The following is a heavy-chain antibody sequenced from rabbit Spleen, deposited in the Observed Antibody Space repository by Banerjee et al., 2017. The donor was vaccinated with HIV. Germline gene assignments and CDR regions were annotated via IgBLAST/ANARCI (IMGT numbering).Heavy chain of an antibody. V-gene: IGHV1S40*01. CDR1: GVSFSISSY. J-gene: IGHJ6*01. CDR3: ARADFGMTYAINF. D-gene: IGHD6-1*01. CDR2: INIVTGKS. Sequence: QSLEESGGDLVKPGASLTLTCTASGVSFSISSYMCWVRQAPGKGLEWIACINIVTGKSVYASWAKGRFTISKASSTTVTLQMTSLTAADTATYFCARADFGMTYAINFWGPGTLVTVS.